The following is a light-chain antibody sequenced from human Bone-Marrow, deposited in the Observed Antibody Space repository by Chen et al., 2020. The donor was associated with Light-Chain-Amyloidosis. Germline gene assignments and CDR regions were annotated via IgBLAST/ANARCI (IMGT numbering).Light chain of an antibody. CDR1: QDITNY. Sequence: DIQMTQSPSSLSASVGDRVTITCQASQDITNYLNWYQQKPGEVPKLLIYDASTLETGVPSRFIVGRSGTHFTFTITSLQREDIATYYCQQYADLPYTFGQGTNLEIK. CDR2: DAS. V-gene: IGKV1-33*01. J-gene: IGKJ2*01. CDR3: QQYADLPYT.